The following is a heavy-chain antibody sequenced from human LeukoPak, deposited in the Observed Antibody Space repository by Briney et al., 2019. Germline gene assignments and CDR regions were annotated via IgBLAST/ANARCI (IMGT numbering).Heavy chain of an antibody. CDR1: GGSFRGYY. J-gene: IGHJ4*02. Sequence: PSETLSLTCAVYGGSFRGYYWSWIRQPPGKGLEWIGYIYYSGSTNYNPSLKSRVTISVDTSKNQFSLKLSSVTAADTAVYYCARSYQLRPTFFDYWGQGTLVTVSS. CDR2: IYYSGST. V-gene: IGHV4-59*01. CDR3: ARSYQLRPTFFDY. D-gene: IGHD2-2*01.